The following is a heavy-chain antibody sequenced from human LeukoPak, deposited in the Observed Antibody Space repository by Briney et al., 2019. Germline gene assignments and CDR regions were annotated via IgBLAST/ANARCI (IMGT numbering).Heavy chain of an antibody. J-gene: IGHJ6*03. V-gene: IGHV3-74*01. CDR3: ARHPDYYYYMDV. CDR2: INSDGSST. CDR1: GFTFSSYW. Sequence: GGSLRPSCAASGFTFSSYWMHWVRQAPGKGLVWVSRINSDGSSTSYADSVKGRFTISRDNAKNTLYLQMNSLRAEDTAVYYCARHPDYYYYMDVWGKGTTVTISS.